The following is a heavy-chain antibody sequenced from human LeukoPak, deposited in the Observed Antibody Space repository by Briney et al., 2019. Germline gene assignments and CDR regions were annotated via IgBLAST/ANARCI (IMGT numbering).Heavy chain of an antibody. V-gene: IGHV3-7*03. Sequence: GGSLRLSCVASGFTFGKYWMSWVRQAPGKGLEWVANIKLDGSEKNYVDSVKGRFTISRDNAKNSLYLQMNSLRVEDTAFYYCAKDNRRHYTSGPNPDSLHWGQGALVTVSS. CDR1: GFTFGKYW. J-gene: IGHJ4*02. CDR2: IKLDGSEK. CDR3: AKDNRRHYTSGPNPDSLH. D-gene: IGHD6-19*01.